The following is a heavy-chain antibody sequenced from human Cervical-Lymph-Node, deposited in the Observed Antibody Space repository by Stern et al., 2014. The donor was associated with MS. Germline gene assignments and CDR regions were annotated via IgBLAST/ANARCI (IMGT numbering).Heavy chain of an antibody. CDR3: ARRRYSYGWIYYFDY. CDR2: IYPGDSDT. CDR1: GYSFTSYW. Sequence: VQLVQSGAEVKKPGESLKISCKGSGYSFTSYWIGWVRQMPGKGLEWMGIIYPGDSDTRYSPSVQGQVTISADKSISTAYLQWSSLKASDTAMYYCARRRYSYGWIYYFDYWGQGTLVTVSS. J-gene: IGHJ4*02. D-gene: IGHD5-18*01. V-gene: IGHV5-51*01.